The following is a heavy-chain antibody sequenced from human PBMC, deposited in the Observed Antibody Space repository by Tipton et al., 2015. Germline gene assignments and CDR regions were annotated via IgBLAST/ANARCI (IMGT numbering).Heavy chain of an antibody. CDR2: IYYSGST. J-gene: IGHJ5*02. CDR1: GGSISSSSYY. Sequence: TLSLTCTVSGGSISSSSYYWGWIRQPPGKGLEWIGSIYYSGSTYYNPSLNSRVTMSVDTSKNQFSLNLNSVTAADTAVYYCAREKGYRGWFDLWGQGTLVTVSS. CDR3: AREKGYRGWFDL. V-gene: IGHV4-39*07. D-gene: IGHD5-12*01.